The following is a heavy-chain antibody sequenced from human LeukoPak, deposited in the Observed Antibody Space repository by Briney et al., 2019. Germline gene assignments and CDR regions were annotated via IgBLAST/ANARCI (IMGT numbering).Heavy chain of an antibody. CDR1: GYTFTGYY. J-gene: IGHJ3*02. CDR2: INPNSGGT. Sequence: ASVKVSCKASGYTFTGYYMHWVRQAPGQGLEWMGWINPNSGGTNYAQKFQGRVTMTRDTSISTAYMELSRLRSDDTAVYYCVRGGSFSGTDAFDIWGQGTMVTVSS. V-gene: IGHV1-2*02. D-gene: IGHD1-26*01. CDR3: VRGGSFSGTDAFDI.